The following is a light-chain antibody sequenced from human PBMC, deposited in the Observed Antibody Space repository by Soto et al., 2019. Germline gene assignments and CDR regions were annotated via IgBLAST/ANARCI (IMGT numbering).Light chain of an antibody. J-gene: IGKJ1*01. V-gene: IGKV1-5*01. CDR1: QSISSW. CDR3: QQYNSYPWT. CDR2: DAS. Sequence: DIQMTQSPSTLSASVGDRVNITCRASQSISSWLAWYQQKPGKAPKLLIYDASSLESGVPSGFSGSGSWTEFTLTISSLQSDDFANYYCQQYNSYPWTLGQVTKVEIK.